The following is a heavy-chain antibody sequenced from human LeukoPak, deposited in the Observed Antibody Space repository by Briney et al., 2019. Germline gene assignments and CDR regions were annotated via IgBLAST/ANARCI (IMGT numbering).Heavy chain of an antibody. D-gene: IGHD6-13*01. CDR1: GGSISSSSYY. CDR2: IYYSGST. CDR3: ARRRVLAAAGFFDP. Sequence: SETLSLTYTVSGGSISSSSYYWGWIRQPPGKGLEWIGSIYYSGSTYYNPSLKSRVTISVDTSKNQFSLKLSSVTAADTAVYYCARRRVLAAAGFFDPWGQGTLVTVSS. V-gene: IGHV4-39*01. J-gene: IGHJ5*02.